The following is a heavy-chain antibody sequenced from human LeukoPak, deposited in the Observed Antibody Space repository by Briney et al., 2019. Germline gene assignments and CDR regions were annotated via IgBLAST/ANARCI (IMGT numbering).Heavy chain of an antibody. V-gene: IGHV4-4*07. CDR3: ARGDNDYGDYEYFQH. Sequence: PSETLSLTCTVSGGSISSYYWSWIRQPAGKGLEWIGRIYTSGSTNYNPSLKSRVTMSVDTSKNQFSLKLSSVTAADTAVYYCARGDNDYGDYEYFQHRGQGTLVTVSS. CDR1: GGSISSYY. J-gene: IGHJ1*01. D-gene: IGHD4-17*01. CDR2: IYTSGST.